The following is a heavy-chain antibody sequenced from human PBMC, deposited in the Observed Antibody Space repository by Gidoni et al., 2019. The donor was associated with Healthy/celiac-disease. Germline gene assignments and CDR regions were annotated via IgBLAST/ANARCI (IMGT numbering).Heavy chain of an antibody. CDR2: ISGSGGST. CDR1: GCTLLSYA. V-gene: IGHV3-23*01. J-gene: IGHJ4*02. CDR3: AKGLDDFWSGSYYFDY. D-gene: IGHD3-3*01. Sequence: EVQLLESGGGLLQPGGALRLSCAASGCTLLSYAMSWVHQAPGKGLEWVSAISGSGGSTYYADSVKGRFTISRDNSKNTLYLQMNSLRAEDTAVYYCAKGLDDFWSGSYYFDYWGQGTLVTVSS.